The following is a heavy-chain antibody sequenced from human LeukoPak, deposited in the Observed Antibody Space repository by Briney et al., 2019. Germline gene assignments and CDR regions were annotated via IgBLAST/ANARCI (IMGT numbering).Heavy chain of an antibody. D-gene: IGHD3-10*01. J-gene: IGHJ4*02. Sequence: SETLSLTCTVSGGSISSSTFYWGWIRQPPGKGLEWIGEINHSGSTNYNPSLKSRVTISVDTSKNQFSLKLSSVTAADTAVYYCARQGRYYYGSGSYYKVYYFDYWGQGTLVTVSS. CDR2: INHSGST. CDR3: ARQGRYYYGSGSYYKVYYFDY. CDR1: GGSISSSTFY. V-gene: IGHV4-39*01.